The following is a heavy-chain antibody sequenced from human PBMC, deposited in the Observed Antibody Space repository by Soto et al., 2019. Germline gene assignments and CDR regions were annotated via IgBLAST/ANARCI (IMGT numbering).Heavy chain of an antibody. Sequence: GGSLRLSCAASGFTFSSYWMSWVRPAPGKGLEWVDNIKQDGSEKYYMDSVKGRLTISRDNAKNSLYPQMNSRRAEDTDVYYCACRDFEAFDIWGQGTMVTVSS. CDR3: ACRDFEAFDI. D-gene: IGHD2-15*01. J-gene: IGHJ3*02. V-gene: IGHV3-7*01. CDR1: GFTFSSYW. CDR2: IKQDGSEK.